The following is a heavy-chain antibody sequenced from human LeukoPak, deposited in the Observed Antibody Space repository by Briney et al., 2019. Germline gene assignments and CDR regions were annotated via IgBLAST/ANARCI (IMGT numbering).Heavy chain of an antibody. CDR1: GYTFTSYD. J-gene: IGHJ4*02. D-gene: IGHD6-19*01. Sequence: RASVKVSCKASGYTFTSYDINWVRQAPGQGLEWMGWMNPNSGNTGYAQKFQGRVTITRNTSISTAYMELSSLRSEDTAVYYCARGEYSSGIDYWGQGTLVTVSS. V-gene: IGHV1-8*01. CDR2: MNPNSGNT. CDR3: ARGEYSSGIDY.